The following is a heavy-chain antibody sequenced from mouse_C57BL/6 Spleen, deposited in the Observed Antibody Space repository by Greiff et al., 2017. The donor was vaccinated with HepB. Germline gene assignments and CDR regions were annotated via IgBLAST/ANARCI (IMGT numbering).Heavy chain of an antibody. V-gene: IGHV5-17*01. CDR3: ALYYGSSYDY. CDR2: ISSGSSTI. D-gene: IGHD1-1*01. J-gene: IGHJ2*01. Sequence: EVKLMESGGGLVKPGGSLKLSCAASGFTFSDYGMHWVRQAPEKGLEWVAYISSGSSTIYYADTVKGRFTISRDNAKNNLFLQMTSLRSEDTAMYYCALYYGSSYDYWGQGTTLTVSS. CDR1: GFTFSDYG.